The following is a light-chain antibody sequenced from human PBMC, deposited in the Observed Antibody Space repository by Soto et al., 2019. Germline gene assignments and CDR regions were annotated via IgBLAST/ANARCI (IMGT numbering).Light chain of an antibody. V-gene: IGKV4-1*01. CDR2: WTS. Sequence: IVITHSPDSLAVSLRGMATIHCKSTQSLLYSSNNKNYLAWYQQIPGQPPKLLIYWTSTRESGVPDRFSGSGSGTDFTLTISSLQAEDVAVYYCQQYLGIPRTFGQGTKVDIK. CDR3: QQYLGIPRT. CDR1: QSLLYSSNNKNY. J-gene: IGKJ1*01.